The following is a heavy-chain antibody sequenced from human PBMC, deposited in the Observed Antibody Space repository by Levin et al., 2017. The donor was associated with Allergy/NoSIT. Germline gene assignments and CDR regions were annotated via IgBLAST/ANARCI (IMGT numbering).Heavy chain of an antibody. CDR3: AKVEAGCGGDCYPNSHDSPY. D-gene: IGHD2-21*02. V-gene: IGHV3-23*01. Sequence: HTGGSLRLSCVASGFTFKSYAMSWARQAPGKGLEWVSGIQGSGETTFYTDSVKGRFTISRDNSKNTVYLQMNSLRAEDTAVYYCAKVEAGCGGDCYPNSHDSPYWGQGTLVTVSS. CDR1: GFTFKSYA. CDR2: IQGSGETT. J-gene: IGHJ4*02.